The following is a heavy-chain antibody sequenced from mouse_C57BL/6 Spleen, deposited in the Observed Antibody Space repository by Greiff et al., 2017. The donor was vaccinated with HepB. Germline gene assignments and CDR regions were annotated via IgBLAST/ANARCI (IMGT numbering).Heavy chain of an antibody. CDR1: GFTFSDYG. D-gene: IGHD1-1*01. CDR3: ARDLYGSSSWFAY. Sequence: EVHLVESGGGLVKPGGSLKLSCAASGFTFSDYGMHWVRQAPEKGLEWVAYISSGSSTIYYADTVKGRFTISRDNAKNTLFLQMTSLRSEDTAMYYCARDLYGSSSWFAYWGQGTLVTVSA. V-gene: IGHV5-17*01. CDR2: ISSGSSTI. J-gene: IGHJ3*01.